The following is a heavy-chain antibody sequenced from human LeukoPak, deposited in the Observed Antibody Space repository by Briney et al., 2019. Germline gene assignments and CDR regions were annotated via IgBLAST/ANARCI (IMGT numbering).Heavy chain of an antibody. V-gene: IGHV4-38-2*01. J-gene: IGHJ4*02. CDR3: ARGDYGDPIYFDY. Sequence: SETLSLTCAVSGYSISSGYYWGWIRQPPGKGLEWIGSIYHSGSTYYNPSLKSRVTISLDTSKNQFSLKLSSVTAADTAVYYCARGDYGDPIYFDYWGQGTLVTVSS. D-gene: IGHD4-17*01. CDR1: GYSISSGYY. CDR2: IYHSGST.